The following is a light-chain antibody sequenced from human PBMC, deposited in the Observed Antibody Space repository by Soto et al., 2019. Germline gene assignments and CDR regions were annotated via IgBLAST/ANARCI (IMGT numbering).Light chain of an antibody. CDR1: QTISTH. Sequence: IQITQSPSSLSASVGDRVTVTCRASQTISTHLNWYPQKPGKAPKSLIYAASNLPSGVPSRFSGSGAGTDCTRTISSLQPEDFGTDYCQQSYNTPITFGQGTRLEIK. V-gene: IGKV1-39*01. CDR2: AAS. J-gene: IGKJ5*01. CDR3: QQSYNTPIT.